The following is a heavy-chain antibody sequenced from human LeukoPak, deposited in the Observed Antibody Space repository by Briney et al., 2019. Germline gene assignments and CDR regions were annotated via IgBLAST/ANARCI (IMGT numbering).Heavy chain of an antibody. J-gene: IGHJ5*02. CDR1: GYTFTSYD. Sequence: ASVKVSCKASGYTFTSYDINWVRQATGQGLEWMGWMNPNSGNTGYAQKFQGRVTITRNTSISTAYMELSSPRSEDTAVYYCARGLAVVVPAAIHWFDPWGQGTLVTVSS. V-gene: IGHV1-8*03. CDR2: MNPNSGNT. D-gene: IGHD2-2*01. CDR3: ARGLAVVVPAAIHWFDP.